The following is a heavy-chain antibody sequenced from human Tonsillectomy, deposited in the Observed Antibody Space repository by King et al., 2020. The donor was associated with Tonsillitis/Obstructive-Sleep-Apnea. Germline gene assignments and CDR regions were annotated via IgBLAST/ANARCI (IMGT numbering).Heavy chain of an antibody. CDR1: GGSVSSGAYY. V-gene: IGHV4-31*03. CDR3: ARDRDGMDV. CDR2: IYDSGNT. Sequence: QLQESGPGLVKPSQTLSLTGTFSGGSVSSGAYYWRGIRQHPGKGREWIGNIYDSGNTYYNPSLKSRVIISVDTAKNQFSLNLSSVTAADTAVYYCARDRDGMDVWGQGTTVTVSS. J-gene: IGHJ6*02.